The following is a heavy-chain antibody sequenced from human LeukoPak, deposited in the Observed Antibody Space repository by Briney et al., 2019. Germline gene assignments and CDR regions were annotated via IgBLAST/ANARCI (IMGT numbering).Heavy chain of an antibody. Sequence: SETLSLTCAVYGGSFSGYYWSWIRQPPGKGLEWIGEINHSGSTNYNPSLKSRVTISVDTSKNQFSLKLSSVTAADTAVYYCARGGYSYGFSFDYWGQGTLVTVSS. CDR3: ARGGYSYGFSFDY. D-gene: IGHD5-18*01. J-gene: IGHJ4*02. CDR1: GGSFSGYY. V-gene: IGHV4-34*01. CDR2: INHSGST.